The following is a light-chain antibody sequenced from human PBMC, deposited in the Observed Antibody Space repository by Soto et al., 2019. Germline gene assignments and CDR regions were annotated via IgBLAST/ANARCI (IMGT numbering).Light chain of an antibody. V-gene: IGKV4-1*01. CDR3: QQYYTTPLT. J-gene: IGKJ3*01. CDR2: WAS. Sequence: DIVMTQSPDSLAVSLGERATINCKSSQSVLYSSNNKNYLAWYQQKPGQPPKLLIYWASTRESGVPDRFSGSGSGTDFTLTISSLQAEDVAVYYCQQYYTTPLTLGHGTKVDIK. CDR1: QSVLYSSNNKNY.